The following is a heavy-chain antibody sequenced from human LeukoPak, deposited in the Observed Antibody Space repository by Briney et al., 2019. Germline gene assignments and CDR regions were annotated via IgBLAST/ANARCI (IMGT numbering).Heavy chain of an antibody. Sequence: PSETLSLTCAVSGGSFSGYYWSWIRQPPGKGLEWIGEINHSGSTNYNPSLKSRVTISVDTSKNQFSLKLSSVTAADTAVYYCARGWNWLQPFDYWGQGTPVTVSS. CDR3: ARGWNWLQPFDY. D-gene: IGHD5-24*01. CDR2: INHSGST. V-gene: IGHV4-34*01. CDR1: GGSFSGYY. J-gene: IGHJ4*02.